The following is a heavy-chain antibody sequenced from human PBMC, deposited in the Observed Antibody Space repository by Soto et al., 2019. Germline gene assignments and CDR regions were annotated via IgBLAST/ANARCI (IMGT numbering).Heavy chain of an antibody. Sequence: SQTLSLTCVISGDSVSSNSAAWNWIRQSPSRGLEWLGRTYYRSKWYNDYAVSVKSRITINPDTSKNQFSLQLNSVTPEDTAVYYCARGGLIDYDFWSVYPPQDYYGMDVWGQGITVTVS. D-gene: IGHD3-3*01. CDR3: ARGGLIDYDFWSVYPPQDYYGMDV. CDR2: TYYRSKWYN. V-gene: IGHV6-1*01. CDR1: GDSVSSNSAA. J-gene: IGHJ6*02.